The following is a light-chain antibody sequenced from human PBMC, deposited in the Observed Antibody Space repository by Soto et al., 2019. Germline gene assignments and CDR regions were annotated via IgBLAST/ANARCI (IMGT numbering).Light chain of an antibody. V-gene: IGLV2-8*01. Sequence: QSVLTQPPSASGSPGQSVTISCTGTSSDVGGYNYVSWYQQYPGRAPKLMIYEVTKRPSGVPDRFSASKSANTASLTVSGLQAEDEADYYCSSYAASNNFYYVFGGGTKLTVL. J-gene: IGLJ3*02. CDR1: SSDVGGYNY. CDR2: EVT. CDR3: SSYAASNNFYYV.